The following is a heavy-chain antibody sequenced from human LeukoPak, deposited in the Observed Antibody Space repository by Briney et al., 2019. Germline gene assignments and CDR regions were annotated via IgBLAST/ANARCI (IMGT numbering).Heavy chain of an antibody. CDR2: IWSDATNM. Sequence: PGGSLRLSCAASGFIFTDYGFHWVRQAPGKGLEWVAAIWSDATNMFYANSVKGRSFIQRDDYQNTVYLEMSSLRAEDTAVYYCAKDAQRGFDYSNSFQYWGQGSLVTVSS. CDR3: AKDAQRGFDYSNSFQY. J-gene: IGHJ4*02. D-gene: IGHD4-11*01. V-gene: IGHV3-33*06. CDR1: GFIFTDYG.